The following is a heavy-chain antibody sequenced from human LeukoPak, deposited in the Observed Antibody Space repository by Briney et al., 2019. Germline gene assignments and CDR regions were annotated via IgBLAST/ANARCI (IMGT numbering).Heavy chain of an antibody. Sequence: SETLSLTCAVYGGSFSGYYWSWIRQPPGKGLEWIGEINHSGSTNYNPSLKSRVTISVDTSKIQFSLKLSSVTAADTAVYYCARGSYDILTGYLGGLDYWGQGTLVTVSS. CDR3: ARGSYDILTGYLGGLDY. J-gene: IGHJ4*02. V-gene: IGHV4-34*01. CDR2: INHSGST. CDR1: GGSFSGYY. D-gene: IGHD3-9*01.